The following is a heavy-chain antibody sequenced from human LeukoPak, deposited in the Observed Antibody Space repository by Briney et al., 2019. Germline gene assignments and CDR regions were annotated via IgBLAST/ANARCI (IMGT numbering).Heavy chain of an antibody. Sequence: SGPTLVNPTQTLTLTCTISGFSHSSEGVAVGWIRQPPGKALECLALIFWDGNQHYSPSLKNRLTLTRDTSKNQVVLTMANMDPVDTATYYCAHRTYGPFHYWGQGTLVTVSS. V-gene: IGHV2-5*02. J-gene: IGHJ4*02. CDR3: AHRTYGPFHY. CDR1: GFSHSSEGVA. D-gene: IGHD2-8*01. CDR2: IFWDGNQ.